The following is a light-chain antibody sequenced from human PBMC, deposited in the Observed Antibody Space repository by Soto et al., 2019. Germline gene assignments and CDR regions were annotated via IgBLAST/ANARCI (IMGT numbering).Light chain of an antibody. J-gene: IGKJ1*01. CDR2: AAS. CDR1: QSISSS. V-gene: IGKV1-39*01. Sequence: DVQMTQSPSSLSASVGDRVTITCRASQSISSSLNWYQQEPGKAPKLLISAASSLQGGVPSRFSSLQPEDFATSYCQESCNPPRTFGEGTKVEIK. CDR3: QESCNPPRT.